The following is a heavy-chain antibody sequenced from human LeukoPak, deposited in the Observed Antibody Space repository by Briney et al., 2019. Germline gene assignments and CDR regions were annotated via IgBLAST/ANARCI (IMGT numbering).Heavy chain of an antibody. CDR1: GFTFSSYA. CDR2: ISSIGVST. D-gene: IGHD6-19*01. V-gene: IGHV3-64*02. J-gene: IGHJ4*02. Sequence: GGSLRLSCAASGFTFSSYAVHWVRQAPGKGLEYVSAISSIGVSTYYADSVKGRFTISRDNSKNTLYLQMGSLRAEDMAVYYCARVAYTSGWSTFDYWGQGTLVTVSS. CDR3: ARVAYTSGWSTFDY.